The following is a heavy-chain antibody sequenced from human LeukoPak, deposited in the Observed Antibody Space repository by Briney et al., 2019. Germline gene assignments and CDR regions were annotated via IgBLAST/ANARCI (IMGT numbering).Heavy chain of an antibody. CDR1: GDSVSSNSAT. CDR2: TYYRSKWYN. CDR3: TRAPHGSGCDY. J-gene: IGHJ4*02. V-gene: IGHV6-1*01. Sequence: SQTLSLTCAISGDSVSSNSATWIWIWQSPSRGLEWLGRTYYRSKWYNDYAQSVQGRISVNPDTSKNQFSLQLNSVSPEDTALYYCTRAPHGSGCDYWGQGTLVTVSS. D-gene: IGHD6-19*01.